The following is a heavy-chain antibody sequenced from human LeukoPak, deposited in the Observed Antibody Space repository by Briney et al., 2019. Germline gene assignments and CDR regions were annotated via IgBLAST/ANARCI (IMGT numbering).Heavy chain of an antibody. V-gene: IGHV3-23*01. D-gene: IGHD3-16*01. J-gene: IGHJ6*03. CDR3: AKGLRTGVGPYMGYHYYMDV. CDR1: GFTFSSYA. CDR2: INDNGDDT. Sequence: PTGGSLRLSCAASGFTFSSYAMSWVRQAPGKGLKWVSTINDNGDDTYYADSVKGRFTISRDNFYNTVSLQMNSLRDEDTGVYYCAKGLRTGVGPYMGYHYYMDVWGKGATVTVSS.